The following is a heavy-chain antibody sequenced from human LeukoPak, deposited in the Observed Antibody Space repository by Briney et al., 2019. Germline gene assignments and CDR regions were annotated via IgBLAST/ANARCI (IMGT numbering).Heavy chain of an antibody. CDR2: IGGIVDNT. D-gene: IGHD3-22*01. J-gene: IGHJ5*02. Sequence: GGSLRLSCSAPGFTFSSYAMSWVRQAPGKVQEWDSLIGGIVDNTHYADAVKGRVTVYRDNSRHTRYVQTNSLRADDTAVYYCALDYDSSGHTPGWFDAGGEGTLVTV. V-gene: IGHV3-23*01. CDR1: GFTFSSYA. CDR3: ALDYDSSGHTPGWFDA.